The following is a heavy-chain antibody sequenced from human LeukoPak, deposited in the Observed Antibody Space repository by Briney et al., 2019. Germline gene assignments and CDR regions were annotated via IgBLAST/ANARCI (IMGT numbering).Heavy chain of an antibody. CDR3: ARAGWFGEIWDY. D-gene: IGHD3-10*01. V-gene: IGHV3-48*01. Sequence: PGGSLRLSCAASGFTFSSHGMNSVRQAPAKGLEWVSYITRDTYSIYYADSVKGRFTISRDNAKNSLYLQMNSLRAEDTAVYYCARAGWFGEIWDYWGQGTLVTVSS. CDR2: ITRDTYSI. J-gene: IGHJ4*02. CDR1: GFTFSSHG.